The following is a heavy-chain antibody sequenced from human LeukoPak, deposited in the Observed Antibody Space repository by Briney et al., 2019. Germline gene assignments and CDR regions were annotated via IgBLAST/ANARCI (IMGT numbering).Heavy chain of an antibody. CDR1: GGSIRSFY. CDR3: ARTRGPSSRPYYIDY. J-gene: IGHJ4*02. CDR2: ISSSSSYI. D-gene: IGHD2-15*01. Sequence: LSLTCTVSGGSIRSFYWSWIRQAPGKGLEWVSHISSSSSYIEYADSVKGRFTISRDNARNSLYLQMNSLRAEDTAVYYCARTRGPSSRPYYIDYWAREPWSPSPQ. V-gene: IGHV3-11*03.